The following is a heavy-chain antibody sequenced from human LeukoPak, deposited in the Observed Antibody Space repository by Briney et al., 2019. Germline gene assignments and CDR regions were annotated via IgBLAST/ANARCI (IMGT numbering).Heavy chain of an antibody. CDR2: INAGNGNT. CDR1: GYTFTSYA. Sequence: ASVKVSGKASGYTFTSYAMHWVCQAPGQRLEWMGWINAGNGNTKYSQKFQGRVTITRDTSASTAYMELSSLRSEDTAVYYCARESNWSAQDYWGQGTLVTVSS. D-gene: IGHD6-13*01. J-gene: IGHJ4*02. V-gene: IGHV1-3*01. CDR3: ARESNWSAQDY.